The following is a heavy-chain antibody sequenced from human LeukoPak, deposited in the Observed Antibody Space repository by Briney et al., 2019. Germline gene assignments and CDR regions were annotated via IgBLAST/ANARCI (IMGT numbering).Heavy chain of an antibody. D-gene: IGHD7-27*01. V-gene: IGHV3-74*01. J-gene: IGHJ4*02. CDR3: AVQLGTLDY. Sequence: GGSLRLSCAASGFSIHTYWMHWVRQAPGKGLVWVSRISADGATVNYADSVKGRFTISRDNAKNTLYLQMNRLRAEDTAVYYCAVQLGTLDYWGQGSLVTVSS. CDR2: ISADGATV. CDR1: GFSIHTYW.